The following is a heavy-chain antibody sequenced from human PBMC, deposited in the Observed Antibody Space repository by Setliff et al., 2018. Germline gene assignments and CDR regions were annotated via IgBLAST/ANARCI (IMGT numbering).Heavy chain of an antibody. D-gene: IGHD5-12*01. V-gene: IGHV4-34*01. CDR3: AGTPALGTSWLSPFDY. CDR2: INHSGSP. J-gene: IGHJ4*02. CDR1: GAPFSGTY. Sequence: SETLSLTCAVYGAPFSGTYCSWIRQSPGKGLEWIGEINHTGSPNWIGEINHSGSPNYNPSLQSRVTISIDTSKNQFSLKMSSVTAADTAMYYCAGTPALGTSWLSPFDYWGQGTLVTVSS.